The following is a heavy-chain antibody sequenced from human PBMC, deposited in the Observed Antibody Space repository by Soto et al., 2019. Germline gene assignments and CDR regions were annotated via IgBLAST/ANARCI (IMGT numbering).Heavy chain of an antibody. V-gene: IGHV1-58*01. CDR1: GFTFTSSA. D-gene: IGHD6-13*01. CDR3: AAWVEGIAAAGTWFDY. CDR2: IVVGSGNT. Sequence: SVKVSCKASGFTFTSSAVQWVRQARGQRLEWIGWIVVGSGNTNYAQKFQERVTITRDMSTSTAYMELSSLRSEDTAVYYCAAWVEGIAAAGTWFDYWGQGTLVTVSS. J-gene: IGHJ4*02.